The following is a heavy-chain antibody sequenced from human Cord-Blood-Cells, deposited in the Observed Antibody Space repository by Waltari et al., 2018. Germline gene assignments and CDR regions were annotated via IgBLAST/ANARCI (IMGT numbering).Heavy chain of an antibody. J-gene: IGHJ4*02. CDR1: GGSLSSSSSY. CDR3: ARHFGRNIVVVPAAIDY. D-gene: IGHD2-2*01. V-gene: IGHV4-39*01. CDR2: IYYSGST. Sequence: QLQLQESGPGLVKPSETLSLTCTVPGGSLSSSSSYWGWLRQPPGKGLEWIGSIYYSGSTYYNPSLKSRVTISVDTSKNQFSLKLSSVTAADTAVYYCARHFGRNIVVVPAAIDYWGQGTLVTVSS.